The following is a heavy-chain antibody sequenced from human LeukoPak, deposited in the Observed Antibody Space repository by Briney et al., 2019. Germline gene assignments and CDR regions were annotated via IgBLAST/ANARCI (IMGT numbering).Heavy chain of an antibody. CDR3: ARDPAMVRGVIARYYYYYYMDV. J-gene: IGHJ6*03. V-gene: IGHV3-48*01. Sequence: GGSLRLSCAASGFTFSSYSMNWVRQAPGKGLEWVSYISSSSSTIYYADSVKGRFTISRDNAKNSLYLQMNNLRAEDTAVYYCARDPAMVRGVIARYYYYYYMDVWGKGTTVTVSS. CDR2: ISSSSSTI. D-gene: IGHD3-10*01. CDR1: GFTFSSYS.